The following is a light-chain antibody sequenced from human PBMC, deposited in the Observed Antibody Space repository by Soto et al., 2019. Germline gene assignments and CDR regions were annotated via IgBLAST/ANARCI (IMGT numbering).Light chain of an antibody. CDR2: DAS. J-gene: IGKJ3*01. CDR1: QSVSSN. Sequence: EIVMTQSPASLSVSPGERATLSCRASQSVSSNLAWYQQRPGQAPRLLIYDASTRTTGIPARFSGSGSGTEFTLTISSLQSEDFAVYYCQQYHRWPPGTFGPGTKVDIK. V-gene: IGKV3D-15*01. CDR3: QQYHRWPPGT.